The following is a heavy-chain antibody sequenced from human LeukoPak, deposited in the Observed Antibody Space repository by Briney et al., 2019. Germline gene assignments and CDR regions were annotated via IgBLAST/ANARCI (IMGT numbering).Heavy chain of an antibody. CDR3: AREGKRIVLIDY. CDR1: GFTFSSYA. Sequence: PGGSLRLSCAASGFTFSSYAMHWVRQAPGKGLEWVAVISYDGSNKYYADSVKGRFTISRDNSKNTLYLQMGSLRAEDMAVYYCAREGKRIVLIDYWGQGTLVTVSS. CDR2: ISYDGSNK. J-gene: IGHJ4*02. V-gene: IGHV3-30*14. D-gene: IGHD2-8*01.